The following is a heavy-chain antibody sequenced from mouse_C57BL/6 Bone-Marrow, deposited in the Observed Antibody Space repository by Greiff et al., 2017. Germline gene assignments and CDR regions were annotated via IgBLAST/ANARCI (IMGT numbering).Heavy chain of an antibody. D-gene: IGHD1-1*01. J-gene: IGHJ2*01. CDR1: GFSLSTFGMG. CDR2: IWWDDDK. V-gene: IGHV8-8*01. Sequence: QVTLKVSGPGILQPSQTLSLTCSFSGFSLSTFGMGVGWIRQPSGKGLEWLAHIWWDDDKYYNPALKSRLTISKDTSTNQVFLKIANVDTADTATDYCALRTRLRPFDYWGQGTTLTVSS. CDR3: ALRTRLRPFDY.